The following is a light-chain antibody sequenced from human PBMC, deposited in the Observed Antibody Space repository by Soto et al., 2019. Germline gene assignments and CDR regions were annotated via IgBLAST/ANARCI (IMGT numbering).Light chain of an antibody. V-gene: IGKV3-15*01. CDR1: QSVNSN. CDR2: GAS. CDR3: QQYNNWPRT. J-gene: IGKJ1*01. Sequence: EIVMTQSPATLSVSPGETATLSCRASQSVNSNLAWYQQKPGQAPRLLIYGASTRATGFPARFSGSGSGTEFILTISSLQSEDFAVYLCQQYNNWPRTFGQGTTVEIK.